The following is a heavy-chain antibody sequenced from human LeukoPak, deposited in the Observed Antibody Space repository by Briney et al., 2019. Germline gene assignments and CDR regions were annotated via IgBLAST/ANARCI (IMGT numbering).Heavy chain of an antibody. J-gene: IGHJ5*02. CDR1: GGSVSSGTYY. CDR2: IYNRGST. Sequence: PSETLSLTFTVSGGSVSSGTYYWSSIRQPPGKGLEWIGYIYNRGSTKSNPSLKSRVTILVDTSKNQFSLKLSSVTAADTAVYYCARDPYGEGWFDPWGQGTLVTVSS. CDR3: ARDPYGEGWFDP. D-gene: IGHD4-17*01. V-gene: IGHV4-61*01.